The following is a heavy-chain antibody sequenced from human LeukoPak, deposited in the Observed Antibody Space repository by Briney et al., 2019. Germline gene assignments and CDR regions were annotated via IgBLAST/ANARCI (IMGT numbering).Heavy chain of an antibody. CDR1: GYSISSGYY. CDR2: IYHSGST. V-gene: IGHV4-38-2*02. J-gene: IGHJ6*03. CDR3: ARAVLWFGDLDYYYYMDV. D-gene: IGHD3-10*01. Sequence: SETLSLTRTVSGYSISSGYYWGWIRQPPGKGLEWIGSIYHSGSTYYNPSLKSRVTISVDTSKNQFSLQLNSVTPEDTAVYYCARAVLWFGDLDYYYYMDVWGKGTTVTVSS.